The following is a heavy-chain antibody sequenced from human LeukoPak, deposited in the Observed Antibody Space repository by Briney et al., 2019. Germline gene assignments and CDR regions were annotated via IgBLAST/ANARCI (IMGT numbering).Heavy chain of an antibody. CDR3: ARDSSAADFDY. Sequence: GGSLTLSCAASGFTFSSYSMNWVRQAPGKGLEWVSSISSGSSFIYYADSVKGRFTISRDNAKNSLYLQMNSLRAEDTAVYYCARDSSAADFDYWGQGTLVTVSS. CDR2: ISSGSSFI. V-gene: IGHV3-21*01. CDR1: GFTFSSYS. D-gene: IGHD6-13*01. J-gene: IGHJ4*02.